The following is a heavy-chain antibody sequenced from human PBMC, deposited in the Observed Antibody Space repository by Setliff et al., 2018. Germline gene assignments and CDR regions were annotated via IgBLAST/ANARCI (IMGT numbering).Heavy chain of an antibody. CDR1: GFSFTNYA. Sequence: PGGSLRLSCAASGFSFTNYAMHWVRQAPGKGLEWVAVISYDGSKKYYADSVKGRFTISRDTSKNTLYLQMSSLRAEDTAVYYCARVGGPSMTTLDYWGQGTLVTVSS. V-gene: IGHV3-30*04. D-gene: IGHD4-17*01. CDR2: ISYDGSKK. CDR3: ARVGGPSMTTLDY. J-gene: IGHJ4*02.